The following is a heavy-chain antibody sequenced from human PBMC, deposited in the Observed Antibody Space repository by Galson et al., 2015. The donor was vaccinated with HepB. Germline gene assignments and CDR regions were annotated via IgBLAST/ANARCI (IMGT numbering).Heavy chain of an antibody. D-gene: IGHD4-23*01. CDR2: TYYRSKWYY. J-gene: IGHJ4*02. Sequence: CAISGDSVSSNGAIWNWIRQSPSRGLEWLGRTYYRSKWYYEYAVSVKSRITINPDTSRNQFSLQLNSVTPDDTAVYYCARGSTVADFDYWGQGTLVTVSS. V-gene: IGHV6-1*01. CDR3: ARGSTVADFDY. CDR1: GDSVSSNGAI.